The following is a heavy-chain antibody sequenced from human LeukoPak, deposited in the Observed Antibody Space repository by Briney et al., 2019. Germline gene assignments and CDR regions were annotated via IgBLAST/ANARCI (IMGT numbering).Heavy chain of an antibody. V-gene: IGHV4-61*01. D-gene: IGHD3-22*01. CDR3: ARVTGYMIEDYFDY. J-gene: IGHJ4*02. CDR2: IYYSGST. Sequence: SETLSLTCSVSGGSLGSSNYYWSWIRQPPGKGLEWIGYIYYSGSTNYNPSLKSRVTISVDTSKNQFSLKLSSVTAADTAVYYCARVTGYMIEDYFDYWGQGTLVTVSS. CDR1: GGSLGSSNYY.